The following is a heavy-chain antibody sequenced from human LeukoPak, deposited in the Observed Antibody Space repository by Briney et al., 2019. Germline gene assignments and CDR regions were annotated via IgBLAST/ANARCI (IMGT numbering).Heavy chain of an antibody. CDR2: IYYSGST. D-gene: IGHD3-10*01. Sequence: SETLSLTCTVSGASISGSHYFWDWIRQPPGKGLEWIGCIYYSGSTYYNPSLKSRVTISVDTSKNQFSLKLSSVTAADTAVYYCARGVTMVRGVITNWFDPWGQGTLVTVSS. V-gene: IGHV4-39*07. CDR3: ARGVTMVRGVITNWFDP. J-gene: IGHJ5*02. CDR1: GASISGSHYF.